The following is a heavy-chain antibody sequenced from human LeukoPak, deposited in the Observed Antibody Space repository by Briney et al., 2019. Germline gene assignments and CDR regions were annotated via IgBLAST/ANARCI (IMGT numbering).Heavy chain of an antibody. V-gene: IGHV3-30*02. D-gene: IGHD1-14*01. Sequence: GGSLRLSCAASGFTFNNYGMLWVRQAPGKGLEWVAFIRYDGNNKLYADSVKGRFTISRDNSKNTVYLHINSLRTEDTALYYCAKDNPLDYWGQGTLVIVSS. CDR2: IRYDGNNK. J-gene: IGHJ4*02. CDR3: AKDNPLDY. CDR1: GFTFNNYG.